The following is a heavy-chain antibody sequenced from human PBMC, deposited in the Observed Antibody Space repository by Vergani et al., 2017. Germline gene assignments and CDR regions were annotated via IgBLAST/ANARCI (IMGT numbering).Heavy chain of an antibody. Sequence: EVQLVESGGGLVQPGGSLRLSCAASGFTFSSYSMNWVRQAPGKGLEWVSYISSSSSTIYYADSVKGRFTISRDNAKNSLYLQMNSLRAEDTAVYYCAKDSEGSSGYPFDYWGQGTLVTVSS. J-gene: IGHJ4*02. CDR3: AKDSEGSSGYPFDY. CDR2: ISSSSSTI. CDR1: GFTFSSYS. V-gene: IGHV3-48*01. D-gene: IGHD3-22*01.